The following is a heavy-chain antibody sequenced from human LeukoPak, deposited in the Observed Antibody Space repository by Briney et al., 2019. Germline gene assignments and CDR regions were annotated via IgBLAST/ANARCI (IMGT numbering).Heavy chain of an antibody. Sequence: PGGSLRLSCEVSGFTFSDHYMSWIRQAPGKRLEWVSYISSGSTYTNYADSVEGRFTISRDNAKNSLYLQMNSLGAEDTAVYYCARGDYGGDYFDYWGQGTLVTVSS. CDR1: GFTFSDHY. CDR3: ARGDYGGDYFDY. J-gene: IGHJ4*02. V-gene: IGHV3-11*05. CDR2: ISSGSTYT. D-gene: IGHD4-23*01.